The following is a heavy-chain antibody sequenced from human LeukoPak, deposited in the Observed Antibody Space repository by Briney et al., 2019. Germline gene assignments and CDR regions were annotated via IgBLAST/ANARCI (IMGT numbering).Heavy chain of an antibody. CDR1: GFTFSKNG. D-gene: IGHD3-22*01. Sequence: QTGGSLRLSCAASGFTFSKNGMHWVRQAPGKGLEWVAVISNDGSEKNYGDSVKGRFTISRDNPKNTLYLQMNSLRPEDTAVYYCAKSTYRSGFDPDYWGQGTLVTVSS. J-gene: IGHJ4*02. V-gene: IGHV3-30*18. CDR2: ISNDGSEK. CDR3: AKSTYRSGFDPDY.